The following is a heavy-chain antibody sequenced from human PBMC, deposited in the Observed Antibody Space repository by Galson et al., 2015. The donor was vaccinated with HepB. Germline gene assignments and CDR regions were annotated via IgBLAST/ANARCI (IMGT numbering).Heavy chain of an antibody. V-gene: IGHV3-74*01. D-gene: IGHD3-3*01. Sequence: SLRLSCAASGFTFSSYWMHWVRQAPGKGLVWVSRINSDGSSTSYADSATGRFTISRDNAKNTLYLKMNSLRAEDTAVYYCAMEGPRSGFLDWGQGTLVTVSS. J-gene: IGHJ1*01. CDR3: AMEGPRSGFLD. CDR2: INSDGSST. CDR1: GFTFSSYW.